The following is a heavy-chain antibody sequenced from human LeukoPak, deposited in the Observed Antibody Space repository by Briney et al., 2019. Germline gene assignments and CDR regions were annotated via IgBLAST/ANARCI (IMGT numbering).Heavy chain of an antibody. CDR1: GFTFSNFG. CDR3: ARDKTGTPLVLEY. V-gene: IGHV3-21*01. CDR2: ISSSSYT. J-gene: IGHJ4*02. Sequence: GGSLRLSCAASGFTFSNFGMNWVRQAPGKGLEWVSSISSSSYTYYADSVKDRFTISRDNSKNTLYLQVNSLRAEDTAVYYCARDKTGTPLVLEYWGQGTLATVSS. D-gene: IGHD1-1*01.